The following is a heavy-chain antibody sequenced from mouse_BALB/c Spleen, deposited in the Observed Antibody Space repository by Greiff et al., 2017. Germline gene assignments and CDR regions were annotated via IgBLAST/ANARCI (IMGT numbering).Heavy chain of an antibody. D-gene: IGHD2-1*01. Sequence: VQLQQSGPSLVKPSQTLSLTCSVTGDSITSCYWNWIRKFPGNKLEYMGYISYSGSTYYNPSLKSRISITRDTSKNQYYLQLNSVTTEDTATYYCARDGNYAWFAYWGQGTLVTVSA. V-gene: IGHV3-8*02. CDR3: ARDGNYAWFAY. CDR2: ISYSGST. CDR1: GDSITSCY. J-gene: IGHJ3*01.